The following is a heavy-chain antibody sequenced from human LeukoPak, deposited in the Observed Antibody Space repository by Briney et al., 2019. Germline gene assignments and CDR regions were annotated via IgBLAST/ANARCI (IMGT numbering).Heavy chain of an antibody. Sequence: GSLRLSCAASGFTFSSYSMNWVRQAPGKGLEWVSYISSSSSTIYYADSVKGRFTISRDNAKNSLYLQMNSLRDEDTAVYYCTRATWLLIEWFDYWGQGTLVTVSS. CDR1: GFTFSSYS. CDR3: TRATWLLIEWFDY. V-gene: IGHV3-48*02. J-gene: IGHJ4*02. CDR2: ISSSSSTI. D-gene: IGHD2-21*01.